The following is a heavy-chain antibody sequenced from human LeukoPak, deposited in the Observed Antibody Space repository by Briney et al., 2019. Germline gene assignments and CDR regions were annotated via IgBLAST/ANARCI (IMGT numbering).Heavy chain of an antibody. Sequence: VASVRVSCKASGYTFTIYGMSWVRQAPGQRLEWMGWISGFTGATNYAQKFQGRLSMTIDTSTNTTYMDLRTVTSDDTAIYYCARALPGAATAHNWFDPWDQGTLVTVSS. CDR1: GYTFTIYG. V-gene: IGHV1-18*01. CDR3: ARALPGAATAHNWFDP. J-gene: IGHJ5*02. CDR2: ISGFTGAT. D-gene: IGHD1-26*01.